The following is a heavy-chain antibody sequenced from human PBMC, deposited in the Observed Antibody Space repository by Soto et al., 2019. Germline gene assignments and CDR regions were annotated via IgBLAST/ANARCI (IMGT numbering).Heavy chain of an antibody. CDR3: ASYPTVTTRARVY. CDR1: GFTFSSYW. V-gene: IGHV3-74*01. D-gene: IGHD4-4*01. CDR2: INSDGSST. J-gene: IGHJ4*02. Sequence: GSLRLSCAASGFTFSSYWMHWVRQAPGKGLVWVSRINSDGSSTSYADSVKGRFTISRDNAKNTLYLQMNSLRAEDTAVYYCASYPTVTTRARVYWGQGTLVTVSS.